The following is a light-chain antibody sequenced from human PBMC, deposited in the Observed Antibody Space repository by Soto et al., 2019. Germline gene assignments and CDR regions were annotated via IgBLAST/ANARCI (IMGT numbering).Light chain of an antibody. CDR1: QGIDRW. V-gene: IGKV1-5*01. Sequence: DIQMTQSPSTLPASVVDRVTITCRASQGIDRWVAWYQQGPGKAPKILIYHACSLETVAPSRFSGSGSGTEFTLSVHSPQPEDFAVYDSHHYNSYVIFGQVAKVDIK. CDR3: HHYNSYVI. CDR2: HAC. J-gene: IGKJ1*01.